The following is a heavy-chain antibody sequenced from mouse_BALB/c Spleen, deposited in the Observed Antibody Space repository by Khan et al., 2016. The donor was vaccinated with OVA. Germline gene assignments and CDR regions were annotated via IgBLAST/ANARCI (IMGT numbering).Heavy chain of an antibody. CDR3: AGLYYYGSSFYAMDY. J-gene: IGHJ4*01. Sequence: QVQLKQSGPGLVAPSQSLSITCTVSGFSLTSYGVHWVRQPPGKGLEWLGVIWAGGSTNYNSALMSRLNISKDNSKSQVFLKMNSLQTDDTAMYYCAGLYYYGSSFYAMDYWGQGTSVTVSS. CDR2: IWAGGST. CDR1: GFSLTSYG. V-gene: IGHV2-9*02. D-gene: IGHD1-1*01.